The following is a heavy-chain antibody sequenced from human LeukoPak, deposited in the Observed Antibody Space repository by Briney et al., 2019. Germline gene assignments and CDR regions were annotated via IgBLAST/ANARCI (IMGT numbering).Heavy chain of an antibody. Sequence: GRSLRLSCAASGFTFSSYGMHWVRQAPGKGLEWVSGLNWNGSTTGYADSVKGRFTISRDSAKSSLYLQMSSLRAEDTALYYCVRNTKDYWGQGTLVTVSS. CDR3: VRNTKDY. D-gene: IGHD2-2*01. J-gene: IGHJ4*02. CDR1: GFTFSSYG. V-gene: IGHV3-20*04. CDR2: LNWNGSTT.